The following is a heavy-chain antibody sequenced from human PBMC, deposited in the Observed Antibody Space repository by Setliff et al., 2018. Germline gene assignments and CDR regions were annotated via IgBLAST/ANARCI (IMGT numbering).Heavy chain of an antibody. CDR1: GYTFTSYG. CDR3: ARAPRLEWILPTFDY. J-gene: IGHJ4*02. CDR2: IAPYTGKT. V-gene: IGHV1-18*01. Sequence: ASVKVSCKASGYTFTSYGISWVRQAPGQGLEWMGWIAPYTGKTDYAQNFPGRVTMTTDTSTSTAYMELRSLRFDDTAVYYCARAPRLEWILPTFDYWGQGTPVTVSS. D-gene: IGHD3-3*01.